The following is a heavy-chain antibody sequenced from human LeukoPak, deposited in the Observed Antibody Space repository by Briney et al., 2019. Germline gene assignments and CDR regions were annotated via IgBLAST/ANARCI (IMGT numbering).Heavy chain of an antibody. J-gene: IGHJ4*02. D-gene: IGHD2-15*01. CDR1: GFTFSSHP. CDR3: ESRGYCSGGNCYTGAF. CDR2: TSSDRKNK. Sequence: GGSLRLSCAASGFTFSSHPMNWVRQAPGKGLEWVAVTSSDRKNKYYADSVKGRFTISRDNSKNTLYLQMSSLRPEDTAVYYCESRGYCSGGNCYTGAFGGQGTLVIVSS. V-gene: IGHV3-30*04.